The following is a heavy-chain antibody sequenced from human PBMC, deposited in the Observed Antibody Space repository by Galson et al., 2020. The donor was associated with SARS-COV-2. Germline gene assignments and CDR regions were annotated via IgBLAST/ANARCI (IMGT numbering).Heavy chain of an antibody. V-gene: IGHV4-39*07. Sequence: SETLSLTCTVSGGSISSSSYYWGRIRPPQGKGLEWIGSIYYSGSTYYNPSLQSRVTISVDTSKNQFSLKRRAVTAADTAVYYCARDGEYYDFWSGYYGYYYLDYWGKVTLVSVS. CDR1: GGSISSSSYY. CDR2: IYYSGST. D-gene: IGHD3-3*01. CDR3: ARDGEYYDFWSGYYGYYYLDY. J-gene: IGHJ4*02.